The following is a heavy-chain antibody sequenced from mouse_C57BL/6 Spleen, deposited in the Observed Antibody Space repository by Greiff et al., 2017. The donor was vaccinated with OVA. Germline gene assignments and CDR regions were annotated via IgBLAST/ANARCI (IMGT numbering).Heavy chain of an antibody. Sequence: QVQLQQPGAELVMPGASVKLSCKASGYTFTSYWMHWVKQRPGQGLEWIGEIDPSDSYTNYNQKFKGKSTLTVDKSSSTAYMQLSSLTSEDAAVYYCARKLTFSFAYWGQGTLVTVAA. D-gene: IGHD6-1*01. J-gene: IGHJ3*01. V-gene: IGHV1-69*01. CDR3: ARKLTFSFAY. CDR2: IDPSDSYT. CDR1: GYTFTSYW.